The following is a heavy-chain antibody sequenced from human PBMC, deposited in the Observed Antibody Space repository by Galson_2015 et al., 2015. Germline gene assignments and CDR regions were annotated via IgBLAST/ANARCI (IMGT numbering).Heavy chain of an antibody. Sequence: SLRLSCAASGFTFSHSWMTWVRQTPGKGLEWVANINADGSEKYYVDSVKGRFTISRDNAEKSLYLHMNSLRVEDTAVYYCARERGYNYHMAVWGKGTTVTVSS. J-gene: IGHJ6*03. CDR1: GFTFSHSW. CDR3: ARERGYNYHMAV. V-gene: IGHV3-7*01. CDR2: INADGSEK.